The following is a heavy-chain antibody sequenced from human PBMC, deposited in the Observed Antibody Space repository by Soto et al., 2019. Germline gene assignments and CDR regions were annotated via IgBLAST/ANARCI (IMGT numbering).Heavy chain of an antibody. J-gene: IGHJ6*02. D-gene: IGHD6-13*01. CDR3: ATVDISTWIDGMDV. Sequence: SVKVSCKASGGTFSSYAISWVRQAPGQGLEWMGGTFPMFGKANYAQKFQGRVTISADKSTSTAYMELSGLRSEDTAVYYCATVDISTWIDGMDVWGQGTTVTVYS. CDR2: TFPMFGKA. V-gene: IGHV1-69*06. CDR1: GGTFSSYA.